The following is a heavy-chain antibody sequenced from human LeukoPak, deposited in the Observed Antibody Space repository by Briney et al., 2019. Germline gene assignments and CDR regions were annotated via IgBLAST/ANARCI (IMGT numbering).Heavy chain of an antibody. V-gene: IGHV1-18*01. D-gene: IGHD6-13*01. Sequence: ASVKVSCKASGYTFTNFGFSWVRQAPGQGLEWMGWISTYDGNTNYAQKLQGRVTITTDTSTSTAYMELRSLRSDDTAVYYCARVESSSWYGDWFDPWGQGTLVTVSS. CDR1: GYTFTNFG. CDR3: ARVESSSWYGDWFDP. J-gene: IGHJ5*02. CDR2: ISTYDGNT.